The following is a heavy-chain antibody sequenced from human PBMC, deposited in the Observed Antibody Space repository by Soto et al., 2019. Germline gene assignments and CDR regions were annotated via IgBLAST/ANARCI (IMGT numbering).Heavy chain of an antibody. D-gene: IGHD3-22*01. Sequence: GESLKISCKGSGYSFTSYWIGWVRQMPGKGLEWMGIIYPGDSDTRYSPSFQGQVTISADKSISTAYLQWSSLKASDTAMYYCARYNYYDSSGYYGEPPGWFDPWGQGTLVTVSS. V-gene: IGHV5-51*01. CDR3: ARYNYYDSSGYYGEPPGWFDP. J-gene: IGHJ5*02. CDR2: IYPGDSDT. CDR1: GYSFTSYW.